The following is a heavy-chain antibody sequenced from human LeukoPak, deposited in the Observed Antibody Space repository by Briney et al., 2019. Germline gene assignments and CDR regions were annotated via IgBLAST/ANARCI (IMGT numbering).Heavy chain of an antibody. CDR3: AGDCSGGTCYRSGY. V-gene: IGHV3-7*01. CDR2: IKQDGSEK. Sequence: GGSLRLSCAASGFTFRSYWMGWVRQAPGKGLEWVANIKQDGSEKYYVDSVKGRFTISRDNAKNSLYLQMNNLRVEDTAVYYCAGDCSGGTCYRSGYWGQGTLVTVSS. CDR1: GFTFRSYW. J-gene: IGHJ4*02. D-gene: IGHD2-15*01.